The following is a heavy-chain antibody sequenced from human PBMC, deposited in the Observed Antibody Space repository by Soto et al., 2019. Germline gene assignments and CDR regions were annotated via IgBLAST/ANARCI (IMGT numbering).Heavy chain of an antibody. J-gene: IGHJ3*02. D-gene: IGHD7-27*01. CDR1: GGTFSSYA. CDR3: ARSWGSAESDAFDI. CDR2: IIPIFGTA. Sequence: SVKVSCKASGGTFSSYAISWVRQAPGQGLEWMGGIIPIFGTANYAQKFQGRVTITADESTSTAYMELSSLRPEDTSVYYCARSWGSAESDAFDIWGQGTMVTVS. V-gene: IGHV1-69*13.